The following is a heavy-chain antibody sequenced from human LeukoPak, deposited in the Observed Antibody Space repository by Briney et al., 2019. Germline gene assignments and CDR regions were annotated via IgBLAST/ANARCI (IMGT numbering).Heavy chain of an antibody. D-gene: IGHD2-15*01. J-gene: IGHJ4*02. CDR1: GGSISSSNSY. V-gene: IGHV4-39*01. CDR3: ASSCSGGRCSTPTRLDY. Sequence: SETLSLTCIVSGGSISSSNSYWDWIRQPPGKGLEWIGDISHSGTINYNPSLRTRVTISADTSKNQFSLKLNSVTAADTAVYYCASSCSGGRCSTPTRLDYWGQGTLVTVSS. CDR2: ISHSGTI.